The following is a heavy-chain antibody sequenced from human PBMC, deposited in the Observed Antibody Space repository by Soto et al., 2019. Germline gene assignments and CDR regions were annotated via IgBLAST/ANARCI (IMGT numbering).Heavy chain of an antibody. D-gene: IGHD6-13*01. V-gene: IGHV1-3*01. CDR1: GYTFTNYA. CDR2: ISPANGDT. Sequence: GASVKVSCKASGYTFTNYAFHWVRQAPGQSLEWMGWISPANGDTEYSQKFQDRVAITWNTSASTAYMELRSLTSDDTAVYYCARDIKVLPPFQQLVLFDPWGQGTRVTVSS. CDR3: ARDIKVLPPFQQLVLFDP. J-gene: IGHJ5*02.